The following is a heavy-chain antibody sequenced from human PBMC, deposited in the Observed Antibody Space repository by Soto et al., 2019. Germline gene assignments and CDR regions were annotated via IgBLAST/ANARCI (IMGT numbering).Heavy chain of an antibody. Sequence: SETLSLTCTVSGGSISSYYWSWIRQPPGKGLEWIGYVHYSGSTNYNPSLQSRVTISVDTSKNQFFLKLSSVTAADTAVYFCARGDCSSWYKGGSYLYYYYGMDVWGQGTTVTVSS. CDR3: ARGDCSSWYKGGSYLYYYYGMDV. CDR2: VHYSGST. D-gene: IGHD6-13*01. CDR1: GGSISSYY. V-gene: IGHV4-59*01. J-gene: IGHJ6*02.